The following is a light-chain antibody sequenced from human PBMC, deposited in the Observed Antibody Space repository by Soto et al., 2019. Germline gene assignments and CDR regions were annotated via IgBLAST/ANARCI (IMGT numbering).Light chain of an antibody. Sequence: QSVLTQPASVSGSPGQSITISCTGTSSDVGGYDYVSWYQQHPGKAPNFVIYEVTNRPSGVSHRFSGSKSGNTASLTISGLQAEDEADYYCSSYTTTSTYVFGTGTKVNVL. J-gene: IGLJ1*01. CDR1: SSDVGGYDY. V-gene: IGLV2-14*01. CDR2: EVT. CDR3: SSYTTTSTYV.